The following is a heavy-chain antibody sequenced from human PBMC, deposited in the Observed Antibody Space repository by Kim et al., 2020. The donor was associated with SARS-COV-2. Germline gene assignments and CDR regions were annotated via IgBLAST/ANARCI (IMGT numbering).Heavy chain of an antibody. CDR1: GGSFSGYY. CDR3: ARGITGIGGYYYYGMDV. D-gene: IGHD1-20*01. CDR2: INHSGST. J-gene: IGHJ6*02. Sequence: SETLSLTCAVYGGSFSGYYWSWIRQPPGKGLEWIGEINHSGSTNYNPSLKSRVTISVDTSKNQFSLKLSSVTAADTAVYYCARGITGIGGYYYYGMDVWGQGTTVTVSS. V-gene: IGHV4-34*01.